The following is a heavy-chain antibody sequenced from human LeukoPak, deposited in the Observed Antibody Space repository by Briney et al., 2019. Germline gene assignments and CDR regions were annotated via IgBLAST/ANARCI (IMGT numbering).Heavy chain of an antibody. CDR1: GGSLTTYY. V-gene: IGHV4-59*01. J-gene: IGHJ5*02. D-gene: IGHD2-15*01. CDR2: MYYSGSP. Sequence: SETLSLTCTVSGGSLTTYYGSWIRQPPGKGLEWIAYMYYSGSPNYNPSLMSRVTMSVDTSKNQFSLNLTSVTAADTAVYYCARVDGGYCSGGSCYANRFDPWGQGTLVTVSS. CDR3: ARVDGGYCSGGSCYANRFDP.